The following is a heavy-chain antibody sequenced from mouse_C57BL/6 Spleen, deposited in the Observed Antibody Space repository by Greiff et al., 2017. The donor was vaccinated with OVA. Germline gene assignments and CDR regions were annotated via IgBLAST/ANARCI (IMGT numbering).Heavy chain of an antibody. Sequence: EVKLVESGEGLVKPGGSLKLSCAASGFTFSSYAMSWVRQTPEKRLEWVAYISSGGDYIYYADTVKGRFTISRDNARNTLYLQMSSLKSEDTAMYYCTRAQGYDGYYGMFAYWAQGTLVTVSA. CDR3: TRAQGYDGYYGMFAY. D-gene: IGHD2-3*01. V-gene: IGHV5-9-1*02. J-gene: IGHJ3*01. CDR1: GFTFSSYA. CDR2: ISSGGDYI.